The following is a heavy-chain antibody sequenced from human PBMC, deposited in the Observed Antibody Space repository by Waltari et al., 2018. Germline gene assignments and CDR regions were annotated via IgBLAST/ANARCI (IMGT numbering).Heavy chain of an antibody. D-gene: IGHD7-27*01. V-gene: IGHV3-7*01. CDR2: RKQEGREK. Sequence: EVQLVESGGGLVQPGGSLRLSCAASGFTFSSYWMSWVRQAPGRGREWVDKRKQEGREKEKGDSGKGGGTNGRDKEKKEREMQRNSMRAEEKAGNDRARARSHRPADRWGALDSWGQGTMVTVSS. CDR1: GFTFSSYW. CDR3: ARARSHRPADRWGALDS. J-gene: IGHJ3*02.